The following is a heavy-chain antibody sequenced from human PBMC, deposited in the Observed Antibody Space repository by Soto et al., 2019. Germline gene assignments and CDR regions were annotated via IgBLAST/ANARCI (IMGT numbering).Heavy chain of an antibody. CDR3: ARDAPYGYDLSVYSPLGY. V-gene: IGHV1-18*01. J-gene: IGHJ4*02. CDR1: GYIFSSYG. D-gene: IGHD3-22*01. Sequence: EASVKVSCKTSGYIFSSYGISWVRQAPGQGLEWMGWISGYNGKLHYAQKVQDRVTMTLDASTKTAYMELRTLRSDDTAVYFCARDAPYGYDLSVYSPLGYWGQGTLVTVSS. CDR2: ISGYNGKL.